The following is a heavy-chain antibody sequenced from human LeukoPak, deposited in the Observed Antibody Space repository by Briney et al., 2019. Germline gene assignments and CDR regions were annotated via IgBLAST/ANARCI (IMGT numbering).Heavy chain of an antibody. Sequence: GGSLRLSCAVSGITLSNYGMTWVRQAPGKGLEWVSTISGGGGSTHYADSVKGRFTISRDNSKDTVFLQMNNLRAEDTAIYYCAREGGSCTSNSCSDYFDYWGQGTLVTVSS. D-gene: IGHD6-13*01. J-gene: IGHJ4*02. V-gene: IGHV3-23*01. CDR2: ISGGGGST. CDR1: GITLSNYG. CDR3: AREGGSCTSNSCSDYFDY.